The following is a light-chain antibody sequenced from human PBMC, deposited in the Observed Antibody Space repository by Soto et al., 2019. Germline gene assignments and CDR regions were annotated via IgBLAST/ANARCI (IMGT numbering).Light chain of an antibody. CDR1: QSVGSG. V-gene: IGKV3-15*01. CDR2: SAS. Sequence: EIVMTQSPATLSVSPGERATLSCRASQSVGSGLSWYQQKPDQAPRLLIYSASTRATGIPDRFSGSGSGTEFTLTISSLQSEDSAVYYCQKYDKWPPATFGQGTKVDIK. CDR3: QKYDKWPPAT. J-gene: IGKJ1*01.